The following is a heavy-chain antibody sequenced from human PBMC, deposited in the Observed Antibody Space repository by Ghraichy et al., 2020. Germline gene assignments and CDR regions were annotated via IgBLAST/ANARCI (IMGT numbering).Heavy chain of an antibody. CDR2: INHSGST. CDR1: GGSFSGYY. CDR3: AREGLWFGELINYYYYMDV. D-gene: IGHD3-10*01. V-gene: IGHV4-34*01. J-gene: IGHJ6*03. Sequence: SETLSLTCAVYGGSFSGYYWSWIRQPPGKGLEWIWEINHSGSTNYNPSLKTRVTISVDTSKNQITLKLSSVTAAETAVYYCAREGLWFGELINYYYYMDVWGKGTTVTVSS.